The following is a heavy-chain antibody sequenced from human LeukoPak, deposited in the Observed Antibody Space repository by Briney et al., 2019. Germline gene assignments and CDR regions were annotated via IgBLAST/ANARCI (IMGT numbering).Heavy chain of an antibody. CDR1: GGSISSYY. V-gene: IGHV4-59*08. D-gene: IGHD5-18*01. J-gene: IGHJ4*02. CDR2: IYYSGST. Sequence: SETLSLTCTVSGGSISSYYWSWIRQPPGEGREWIGYIYYSGSTNYNPSLKSRVTISVDTSKNQFSLKLSSVTAADTAVYYCARGRSDYYTAMVFDYWGQGTLVTVSS. CDR3: ARGRSDYYTAMVFDY.